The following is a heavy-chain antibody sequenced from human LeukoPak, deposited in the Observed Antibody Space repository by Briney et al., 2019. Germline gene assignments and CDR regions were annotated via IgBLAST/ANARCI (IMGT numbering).Heavy chain of an antibody. CDR1: GFTFSSYA. CDR2: ISYDGSNK. D-gene: IGHD3-16*02. Sequence: GRSLRLSCAASGFTFSSYAMHWVRQAPGKGLEGVAVISYDGSNKYYADSVKGRFTISRDNSKNTLYLQMNSLRAEDTAVYYCARVVWGLSTSGAFDIWGQGTMVTVSS. J-gene: IGHJ3*02. V-gene: IGHV3-30*01. CDR3: ARVVWGLSTSGAFDI.